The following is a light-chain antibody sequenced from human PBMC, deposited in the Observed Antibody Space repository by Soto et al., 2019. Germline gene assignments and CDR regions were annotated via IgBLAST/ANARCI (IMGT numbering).Light chain of an antibody. Sequence: QSALTQPAFVSGSPGQSITISCTGTSSDVGGYNYVSWYQQHPRKAPKLMIYDVSNRPSGVSNRFSGSKSGNTASLTISGLQAEDEADYYCSSYTSSSTVVFGGVTKLTVL. CDR3: SSYTSSSTVV. V-gene: IGLV2-14*01. CDR2: DVS. CDR1: SSDVGGYNY. J-gene: IGLJ2*01.